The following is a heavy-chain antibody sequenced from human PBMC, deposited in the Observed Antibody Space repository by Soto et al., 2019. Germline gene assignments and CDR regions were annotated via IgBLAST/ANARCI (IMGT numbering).Heavy chain of an antibody. D-gene: IGHD3-22*01. J-gene: IGHJ3*02. V-gene: IGHV3-23*01. CDR1: GFTFSSYA. CDR2: ISGSGGST. CDR3: AKLDDSSGYYSADAFDI. Sequence: GGSXRLSCAASGFTFSSYAMSWVRQAPGKGLEWVSAISGSGGSTYYADSVKGRFTISRDNSKNTLYLQMNSLRAEDTAVYYCAKLDDSSGYYSADAFDIWGQGTMVTVSS.